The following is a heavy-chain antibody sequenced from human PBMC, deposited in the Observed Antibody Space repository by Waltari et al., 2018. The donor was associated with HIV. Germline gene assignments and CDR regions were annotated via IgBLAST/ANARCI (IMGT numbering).Heavy chain of an antibody. Sequence: QVQLVESGGGVVQPGRPLRLPCAASWVTFSTCGMPRAAQAPGKGLEWMAIIWYDGSNKYYGASVKGRFTISRDNSKNTLYLQMNSLRAEDTAVYYCARGIPQSNWGHYYYGMDVWGQGTTVTVSS. CDR3: ARGIPQSNWGHYYYGMDV. CDR2: IWYDGSNK. D-gene: IGHD7-27*01. CDR1: WVTFSTCG. J-gene: IGHJ6*02. V-gene: IGHV3-33*01.